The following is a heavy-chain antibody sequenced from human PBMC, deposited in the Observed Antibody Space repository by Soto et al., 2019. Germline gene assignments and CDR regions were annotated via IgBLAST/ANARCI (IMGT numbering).Heavy chain of an antibody. Sequence: QVQLVQSGAEVKKPGSSVKVSCKASGGTFSSYAISWVRQAPGQGLEWMGGIIPIFGTANYAQKFQGRVTITADESTSTAYMELRSLRSEDTAVYYCAIQNWVGGWYVVDYWGQGTLVTVSS. J-gene: IGHJ4*02. CDR2: IIPIFGTA. CDR1: GGTFSSYA. CDR3: AIQNWVGGWYVVDY. D-gene: IGHD6-19*01. V-gene: IGHV1-69*12.